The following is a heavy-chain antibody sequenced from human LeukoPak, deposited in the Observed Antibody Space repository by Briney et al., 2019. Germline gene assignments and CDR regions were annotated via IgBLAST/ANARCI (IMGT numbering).Heavy chain of an antibody. Sequence: VASVKVSCKASGYTFTGYYMHWVRQAPGQGLEWMGWISAYNGNTNYAQKLQGRVTMTTDTSTSTAYMELRSLRSDDTAVYYCARAPGPDDYWGQGTLVTVSS. CDR3: ARAPGPDDY. D-gene: IGHD3-10*01. J-gene: IGHJ4*02. CDR1: GYTFTGYY. V-gene: IGHV1-18*04. CDR2: ISAYNGNT.